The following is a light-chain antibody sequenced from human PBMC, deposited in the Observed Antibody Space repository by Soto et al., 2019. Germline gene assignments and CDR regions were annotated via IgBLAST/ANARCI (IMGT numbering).Light chain of an antibody. CDR2: EVS. CDR1: NSDVGDYNY. CDR3: SSYTSSATFV. Sequence: QSALTQPASVSGSPGQSITISCTGTNSDVGDYNYVSWYQRHPGKAPKVMIYEVSNRPSGVSNRFSGSKSGNTASLTISGLQAEDEADYYCSSYTSSATFVFGTGTKVTAL. J-gene: IGLJ1*01. V-gene: IGLV2-14*01.